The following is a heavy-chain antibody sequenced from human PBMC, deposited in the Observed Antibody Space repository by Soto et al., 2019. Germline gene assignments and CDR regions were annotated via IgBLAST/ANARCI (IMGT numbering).Heavy chain of an antibody. J-gene: IGHJ6*02. CDR2: ISAYNGNT. CDR1: GYTFTSYG. CDR3: YTMAYYYGMDV. Sequence: ASVKVSCKASGYTFTSYGISWVRQAPGQGLERMGWISAYNGNTGYAQKFQGRVTMTRNTSISTAYMELSSLRSEDTAVYYCYTMAYYYGMDVWGQGTTVTVS. V-gene: IGHV1-8*02. D-gene: IGHD2-8*01.